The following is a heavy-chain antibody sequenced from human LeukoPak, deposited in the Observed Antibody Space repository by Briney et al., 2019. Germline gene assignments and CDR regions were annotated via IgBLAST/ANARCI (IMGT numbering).Heavy chain of an antibody. CDR1: GFTFSSYA. CDR2: ISGSGVGT. J-gene: IGHJ4*02. CDR3: AKDQGFLTRDIVVVPAAQDY. Sequence: PGGSLRLSCAASGFTFSSYAMSWVRQAPGKGLEWVSVISGSGVGTYYADSVKGRFTISRDNSKNTLYLQMNSLRAEDTAVYYCAKDQGFLTRDIVVVPAAQDYWGQGTLVTVSS. D-gene: IGHD2-2*01. V-gene: IGHV3-23*01.